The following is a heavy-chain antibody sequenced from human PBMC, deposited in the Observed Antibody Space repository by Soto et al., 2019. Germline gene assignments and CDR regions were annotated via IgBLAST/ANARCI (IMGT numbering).Heavy chain of an antibody. CDR3: ASARRGYGHNGYYFDY. D-gene: IGHD5-18*01. CDR1: GFTFSSYG. J-gene: IGHJ4*02. Sequence: PGGSLRLSCAASGFTFSSYGMHWVRQAPGKGLEWVAVIWYDGSNRYYADSVKGRFTISRDNSKNTLYLQMNSLRAEDTAVYYCASARRGYGHNGYYFDYWGQGTLDTVSS. CDR2: IWYDGSNR. V-gene: IGHV3-33*01.